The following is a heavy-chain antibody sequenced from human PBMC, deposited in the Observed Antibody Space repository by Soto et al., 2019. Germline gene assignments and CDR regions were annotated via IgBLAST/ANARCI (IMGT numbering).Heavy chain of an antibody. D-gene: IGHD3-9*01. CDR3: ARGIDWLFDY. V-gene: IGHV3-30-3*01. Sequence: PGGSLRLSCAASGFTFSSYAMHWVRQAPGKGLEWVAVISYDGSNKYCADSVKGRFTISRDNSKNTLYLQMNSLRAEDTAVYYCARGIDWLFDYWGQGTLVTVSS. J-gene: IGHJ4*02. CDR2: ISYDGSNK. CDR1: GFTFSSYA.